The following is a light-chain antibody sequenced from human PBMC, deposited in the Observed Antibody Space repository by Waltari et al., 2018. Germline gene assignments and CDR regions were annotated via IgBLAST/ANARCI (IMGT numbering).Light chain of an antibody. J-gene: IGKJ1*01. CDR2: WAS. CDR3: QQYYSAPRT. Sequence: DIVMTQSPDSLAVSLGERATINCKSSQSVLYSSNNKNYLSWYQQKPGEPPKLLVYWASTRESGVPDRVSGSGSGTDFTLTISSLQADDVAVYYCQQYYSAPRTFGQGTKVEIK. CDR1: QSVLYSSNNKNY. V-gene: IGKV4-1*01.